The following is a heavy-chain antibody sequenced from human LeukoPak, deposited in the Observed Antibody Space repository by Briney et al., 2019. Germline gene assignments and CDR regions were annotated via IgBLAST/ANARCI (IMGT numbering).Heavy chain of an antibody. CDR3: ARGRYYLDS. Sequence: SGGSLRLSCAASGFTFSTYWMHWVRQAPGKGLVWVSRFNSDGSSTYYADPVKGRFTISRDNAKNTLYLQMNSLRAEDTAVYYCARGRYYLDSWGQGTLVPVSS. J-gene: IGHJ4*02. CDR1: GFTFSTYW. V-gene: IGHV3-74*01. CDR2: FNSDGSST. D-gene: IGHD4-17*01.